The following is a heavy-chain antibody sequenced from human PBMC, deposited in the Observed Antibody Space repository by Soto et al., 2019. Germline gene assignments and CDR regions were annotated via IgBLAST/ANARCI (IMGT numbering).Heavy chain of an antibody. D-gene: IGHD6-13*01. Sequence: ASVKVSCKASGYTFTNQGISWVRQAPGQGLEWVGWINTFHGSKDYAQKFQDRVTMTTDTSTSTAYMELRNLRSDDTAVYYCARDPHLSSLRKIDLWGQGTPVTVSS. CDR3: ARDPHLSSLRKIDL. J-gene: IGHJ5*02. V-gene: IGHV1-18*01. CDR2: INTFHGSK. CDR1: GYTFTNQG.